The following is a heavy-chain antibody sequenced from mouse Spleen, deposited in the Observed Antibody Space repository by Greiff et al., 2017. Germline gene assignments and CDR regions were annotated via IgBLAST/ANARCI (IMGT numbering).Heavy chain of an antibody. V-gene: IGHV5-9*01. Sequence: DVMLVESGGGLVKLGGSLKLSCAASGFTFSSYAMSWVRQTPEKRLEWVATISSGGGNTYYPDSVKGRFTISRDNAKNTLYLQMSSLKSEDTAMYYCARRGTHFDYWGQGTTLTVSS. CDR3: ARRGTHFDY. J-gene: IGHJ2*01. CDR2: ISSGGGNT. CDR1: GFTFSSYA.